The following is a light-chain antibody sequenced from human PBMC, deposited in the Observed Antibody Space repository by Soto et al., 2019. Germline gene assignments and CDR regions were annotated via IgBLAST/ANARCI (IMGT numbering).Light chain of an antibody. CDR3: QQYGSSPLT. Sequence: EIVLTQSPGTRSLSPGERATLSCRASQSDTSNYLAWYQQKPGQAPRLLIYGSSSRATGIPDRFSGRGSGTEFTLTISRLEPEDIAVYYCQQYGSSPLTFGGGTKVEIK. CDR1: QSDTSNY. CDR2: GSS. V-gene: IGKV3-20*01. J-gene: IGKJ4*01.